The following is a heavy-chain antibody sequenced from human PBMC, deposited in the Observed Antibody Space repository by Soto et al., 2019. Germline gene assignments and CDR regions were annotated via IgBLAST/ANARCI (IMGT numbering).Heavy chain of an antibody. CDR2: IDWDDDK. D-gene: IGHD3-22*01. CDR1: GFSLSTSGMC. CDR3: ARTVMVRPTMDYYYGTDV. Sequence: SGPTLVNPTQTLTLTCTFSGFSLSTSGMCVSWIRQPPGKALEWLALIDWDDDKYYSTSLKTRLTISKDTSKNQVVLTMTNMDPVDTATYYCARTVMVRPTMDYYYGTDVWGQGTTVTVSS. V-gene: IGHV2-70*01. J-gene: IGHJ6*02.